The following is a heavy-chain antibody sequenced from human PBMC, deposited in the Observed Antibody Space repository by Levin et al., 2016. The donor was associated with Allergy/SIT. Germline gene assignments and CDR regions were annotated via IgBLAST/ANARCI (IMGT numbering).Heavy chain of an antibody. D-gene: IGHD3-10*01. V-gene: IGHV4-31*02. CDR3: ARDYYGSGSYLGY. CDR2: IYYSGST. J-gene: IGHJ4*02. Sequence: WIRQPPGKGLEWIGYIYYSGSTYYNPSLKSRVTISVDTSKNQFSLKLSSVTAADTAVYYCARDYYGSGSYLGYWGQGTLVTVSS.